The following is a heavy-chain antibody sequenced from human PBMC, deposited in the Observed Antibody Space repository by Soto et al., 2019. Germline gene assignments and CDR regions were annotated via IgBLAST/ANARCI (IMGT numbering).Heavy chain of an antibody. CDR2: VSGYNGNT. J-gene: IGHJ5*02. V-gene: IGHV1-18*01. CDR1: GYTFTTYG. Sequence: ASVKVSCKAFGYTFTTYGIAWVRQAPGQGLEWMGWVSGYNGNTDYAQKFQGRVTMTTETSTTTVFMELRSLRSDDTAVYYCPTDQTGTYYNAAYDLWGQGTQVTVSP. CDR3: PTDQTGTYYNAAYDL. D-gene: IGHD3-10*01.